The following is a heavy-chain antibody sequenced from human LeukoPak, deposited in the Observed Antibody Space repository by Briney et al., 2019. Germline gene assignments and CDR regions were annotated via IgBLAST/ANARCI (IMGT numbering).Heavy chain of an antibody. Sequence: PGGSLRLSCAASGFTLSDYEMNWVRQAPGKGPEWVSYISSSGSTMFYADSVKGRFTISRDNAKNSLHLQRNRLRDEDTAVYYCARGAQITYYYDTSGYPDYWGQGALVTVSS. J-gene: IGHJ4*02. D-gene: IGHD3-22*01. CDR2: ISSSGSTM. V-gene: IGHV3-48*03. CDR1: GFTLSDYE. CDR3: ARGAQITYYYDTSGYPDY.